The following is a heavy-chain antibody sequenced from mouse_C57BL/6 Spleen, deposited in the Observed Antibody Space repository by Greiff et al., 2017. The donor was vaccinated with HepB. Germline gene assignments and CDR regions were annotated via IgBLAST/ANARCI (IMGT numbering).Heavy chain of an antibody. V-gene: IGHV1-5*01. D-gene: IGHD2-1*01. CDR3: TKDGNYVRAMDY. J-gene: IGHJ4*01. CDR1: GYTFTSYW. Sequence: EVQLQQSGTVLARPGASVKMSCKTSGYTFTSYWMHWVKQRPGQGLEWIGAIYPGNSETSYNQKFKGKAKLTAVTSASTAYMELSSLTNEDSAVYYCTKDGNYVRAMDYWGQGTSVTVSS. CDR2: IYPGNSET.